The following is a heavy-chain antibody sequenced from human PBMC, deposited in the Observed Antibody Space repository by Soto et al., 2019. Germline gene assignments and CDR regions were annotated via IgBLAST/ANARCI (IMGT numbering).Heavy chain of an antibody. J-gene: IGHJ1*01. CDR1: GFPFSAYN. V-gene: IGHV3-21*06. CDR2: ITSKTGQI. Sequence: AGGSLRLSCTGSGFPFSAYNMNWVRQVPGKGPEWISSITSKTGQIYYAESVKGRFTISRDNAKNSLYLEMNRLGAEGTAVYFCARDLCAGQQLVIPWFEHWGQGTLVTVSS. D-gene: IGHD3-9*01. CDR3: ARDLCAGQQLVIPWFEH.